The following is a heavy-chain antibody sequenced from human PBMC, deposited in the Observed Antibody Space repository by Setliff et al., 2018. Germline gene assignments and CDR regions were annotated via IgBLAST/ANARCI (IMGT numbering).Heavy chain of an antibody. J-gene: IGHJ4*02. CDR1: GGSISRDY. D-gene: IGHD2-8*02. CDR3: ARLSPYNTGPPFDY. V-gene: IGHV4-59*08. Sequence: PSETLSLTCTVSGGSISRDYWMWIRQPPGKGLEWIGYIYYSGSTNYNPSLKSRVTISVDTSKNHFSLNLRSVTAADTAVYYCARLSPYNTGPPFDYWGQGTLVTVSS. CDR2: IYYSGST.